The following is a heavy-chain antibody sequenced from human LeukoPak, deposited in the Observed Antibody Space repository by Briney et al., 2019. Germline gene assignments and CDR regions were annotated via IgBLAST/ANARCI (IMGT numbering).Heavy chain of an antibody. J-gene: IGHJ4*02. V-gene: IGHV4-34*01. D-gene: IGHD3-10*01. CDR1: GGSFSGYY. CDR3: ARGRGYGSGSYVDY. Sequence: SETLSLTCAVYGGSFSGYYWSWIRQPPGKGLEWIGEINHSGSTNYNPSLKSRVTISVDTSKNQFSLKLSSVTAADTAVYYCARGRGYGSGSYVDYWGQGTLVTVS. CDR2: INHSGST.